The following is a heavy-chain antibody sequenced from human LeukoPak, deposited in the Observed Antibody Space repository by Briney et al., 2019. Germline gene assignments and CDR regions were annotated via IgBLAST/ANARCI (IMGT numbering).Heavy chain of an antibody. CDR2: MNPNSGNT. CDR3: AKTRWELRYFDWLLFAPAFDY. J-gene: IGHJ4*02. V-gene: IGHV1-8*01. CDR1: GYTFTSYD. Sequence: ASVKVSCKASGYTFTSYDINWVRQATGQGLEWMGWMNPNSGNTGYAQKFQGRVTMTRNTSISTAYMELSSLRAEDTAVYYCAKTRWELRYFDWLLFAPAFDYWGQGTLVTVSS. D-gene: IGHD3-9*01.